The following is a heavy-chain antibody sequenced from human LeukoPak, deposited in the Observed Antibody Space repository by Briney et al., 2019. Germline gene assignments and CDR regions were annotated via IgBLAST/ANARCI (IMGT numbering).Heavy chain of an antibody. CDR3: ATHLTYHDFWSTGIYYYYYAMDV. V-gene: IGHV3-15*01. J-gene: IGHJ6*02. Sequence: GGSLRLFCAASGFTFSNGWMSWVRQAPGKGLEWVGRIKSKTDGGTTDYGAPVKGRFTISRDDSKNTLSLQMNSLKTEATAVYYCATHLTYHDFWSTGIYYYYYAMDVWGQGTTVTVSS. D-gene: IGHD3-3*01. CDR2: IKSKTDGGTT. CDR1: GFTFSNGW.